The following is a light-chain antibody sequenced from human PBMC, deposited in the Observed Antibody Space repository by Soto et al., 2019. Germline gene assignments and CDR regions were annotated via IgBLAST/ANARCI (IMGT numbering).Light chain of an antibody. CDR3: QQRSNWSPT. V-gene: IGKV3-11*01. J-gene: IGKJ4*01. CDR1: QSVSSY. CDR2: DAS. Sequence: EIVLTQSPATLSLSPGERATLSCRASQSVSSYLAWYQQKPGQAPRLLIYDASNRATGIPARFSGSGSGTDFTLTISSLEPEDFAVYYCQQRSNWSPTFAGGPKVAIK.